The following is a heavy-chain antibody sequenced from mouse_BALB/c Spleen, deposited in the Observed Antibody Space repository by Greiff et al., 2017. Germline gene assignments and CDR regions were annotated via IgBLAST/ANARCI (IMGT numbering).Heavy chain of an antibody. V-gene: IGHV5-6-5*01. J-gene: IGHJ4*01. CDR3: ARAYYGNSGAMDY. CDR2: ISSGGST. CDR1: GFTFSSYA. D-gene: IGHD2-10*01. Sequence: EVKLVESGGGLVKPGGSLKLSCAASGFTFSSYAMSWVRQTPEKRLEWVASISSGGSTYYPDSVKGRFTISRDNARNILYLQMSSLRSEDTAMYYCARAYYGNSGAMDYWGQGTSVTVSS.